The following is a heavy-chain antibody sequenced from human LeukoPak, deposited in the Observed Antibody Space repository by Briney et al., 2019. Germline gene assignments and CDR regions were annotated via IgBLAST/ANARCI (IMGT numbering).Heavy chain of an antibody. J-gene: IGHJ5*02. V-gene: IGHV3-21*01. CDR1: GFTFSSYS. D-gene: IGHD3-22*01. CDR3: ARDWRYYYDSSGPP. CDR2: ISSSSSYI. Sequence: PGGSLRLSCAASGFTFSSYSMNWVRQAPGKGLEWVSSISSSSSYIYYADSVKGRFTISRDNAKSSLYLQMNSLRAEDTAVYYCARDWRYYYDSSGPPWGQGTLVTVSS.